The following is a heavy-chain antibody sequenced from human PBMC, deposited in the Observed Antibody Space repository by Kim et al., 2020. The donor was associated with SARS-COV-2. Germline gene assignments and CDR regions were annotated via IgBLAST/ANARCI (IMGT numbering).Heavy chain of an antibody. J-gene: IGHJ6*02. CDR3: ARDLGIAGYYYGMDV. Sequence: QKFQGRVTMTRDTSTSPVYMELSSLRSEDTAVYYCARDLGIAGYYYGMDVWGQGTTVTVSS. V-gene: IGHV1-46*01. D-gene: IGHD6-13*01.